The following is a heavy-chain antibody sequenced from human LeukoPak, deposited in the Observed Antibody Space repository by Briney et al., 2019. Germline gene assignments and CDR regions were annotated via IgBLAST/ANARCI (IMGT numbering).Heavy chain of an antibody. Sequence: SETLSLTCTVSGGSISSYYWSWIRQPAGKGLEWIGRIYTSGSTYYNPSLKSRVTISVDRSKNQFSLKLSSVTAADTAVYYCATITGSTAIDYWGQGTLVTVSS. CDR2: IYTSGST. V-gene: IGHV4-4*07. CDR1: GGSISSYY. CDR3: ATITGSTAIDY. D-gene: IGHD1-7*01. J-gene: IGHJ4*02.